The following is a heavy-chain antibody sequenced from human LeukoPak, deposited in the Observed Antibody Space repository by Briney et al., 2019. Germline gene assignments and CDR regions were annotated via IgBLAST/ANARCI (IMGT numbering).Heavy chain of an antibody. J-gene: IGHJ6*02. D-gene: IGHD6-25*01. CDR2: INQNGREN. CDR3: GGGGGLDV. V-gene: IGHV3-7*03. Sequence: GGSLRLSCVASGLTLSSYWMNWARQAPGKGREGVASINQNGRENYYVDSVKGRFTISRGNAKNSVYLQMNNLRAEGTAVYFCGGGGGLDVWGQGATVTVSS. CDR1: GLTLSSYW.